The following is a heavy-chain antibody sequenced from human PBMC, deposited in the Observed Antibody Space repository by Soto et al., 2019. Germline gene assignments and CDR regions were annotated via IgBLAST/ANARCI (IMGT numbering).Heavy chain of an antibody. CDR3: ARESFLSSSSFDYYYYGMDV. D-gene: IGHD6-6*01. V-gene: IGHV3-23*01. CDR2: ISGSGGST. J-gene: IGHJ6*02. CDR1: GFTFSSYA. Sequence: GGSLRLSCAASGFTFSSYAMSWVRQAPGKGLEWVSAISGSGGSTYYADSVKGRFTMTRDTSTSTVYMELSSLRSEDTAVYYCARESFLSSSSFDYYYYGMDVWGQGTTVTVSS.